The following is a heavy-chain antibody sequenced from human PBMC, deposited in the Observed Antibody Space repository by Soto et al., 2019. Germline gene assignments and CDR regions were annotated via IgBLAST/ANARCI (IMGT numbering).Heavy chain of an antibody. D-gene: IGHD6-13*01. J-gene: IGHJ4*02. CDR2: IWYDGSNK. CDR1: GFTFSSYG. CDR3: ARDDWIAAGLFDY. V-gene: IGHV3-33*01. Sequence: PVGSLRLSGAASGFTFSSYGMHWVRQAPGKGLEWVAVIWYDGSNKYYADSVKGRFTISRDNSKNTLYLQMNSLRAEDTAVYYCARDDWIAAGLFDYWGQGTLVTVSS.